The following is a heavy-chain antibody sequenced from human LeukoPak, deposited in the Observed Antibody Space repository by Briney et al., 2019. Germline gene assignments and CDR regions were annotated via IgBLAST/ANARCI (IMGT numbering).Heavy chain of an antibody. CDR1: GYTFTSYG. CDR3: ALDSGTYRNWIDP. J-gene: IGHJ5*02. Sequence: ASVKVSCKASGYTFTSYGISWVRQAPGQGLEWMGWISAYNGNTKYVEKFQGRITMTTDTSTNTVYMELRSLRSDDTAVYFCALDSGTYRNWIDPWGQGTLVTVAS. D-gene: IGHD1-26*01. CDR2: ISAYNGNT. V-gene: IGHV1-18*01.